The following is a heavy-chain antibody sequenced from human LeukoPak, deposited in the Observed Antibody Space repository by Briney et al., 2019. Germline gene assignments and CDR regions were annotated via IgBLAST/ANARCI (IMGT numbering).Heavy chain of an antibody. CDR3: AKRGQYSSSWATDY. D-gene: IGHD6-6*01. V-gene: IGHV3-30*02. J-gene: IGHJ4*02. Sequence: GGSLRLSCAASGFTFSSYGMHWVRQAPGKGLEWVAFIRYDGSNKYYADPVKGRFTISRDNSKNTLYLQMNSLRAEDTAVYYCAKRGQYSSSWATDYWGQGTLVTVSS. CDR2: IRYDGSNK. CDR1: GFTFSSYG.